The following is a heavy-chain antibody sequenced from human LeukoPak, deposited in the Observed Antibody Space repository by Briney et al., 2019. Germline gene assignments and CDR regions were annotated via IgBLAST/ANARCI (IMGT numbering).Heavy chain of an antibody. Sequence: ASVKVSCKASTYTFTRYGISWVRQAPGQGLEWMGWISGYNGNTNYAQKFLGRVSMTADTATSTAYMEPRSLTSDDTAMYYCARSGRGTYYYFDLCGQGTLGTVSS. D-gene: IGHD5-12*01. V-gene: IGHV1-18*01. CDR2: ISGYNGNT. CDR3: ARSGRGTYYYFDL. J-gene: IGHJ4*02. CDR1: TYTFTRYG.